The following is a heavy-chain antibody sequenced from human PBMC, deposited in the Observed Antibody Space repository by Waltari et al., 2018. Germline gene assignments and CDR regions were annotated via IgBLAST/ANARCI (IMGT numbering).Heavy chain of an antibody. Sequence: QVQLVQSGAEVKKPGSSVKVSCKASGGTFSSYAISWVRQAPGQGLEWMGGIIPIFGTANYAQKFQGRVTITADESTSTAYMELSSLRSEDTAVYYCAREAYSSSWYGVRNFYYYYGMDVWGQGTTVTVSS. CDR2: IIPIFGTA. J-gene: IGHJ6*02. CDR1: GGTFSSYA. V-gene: IGHV1-69*12. D-gene: IGHD6-13*01. CDR3: AREAYSSSWYGVRNFYYYYGMDV.